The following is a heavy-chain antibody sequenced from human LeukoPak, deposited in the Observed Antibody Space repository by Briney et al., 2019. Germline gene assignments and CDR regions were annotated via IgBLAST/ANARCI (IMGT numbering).Heavy chain of an antibody. V-gene: IGHV3-23*01. J-gene: IGHJ5*02. CDR2: ISGSGGST. Sequence: GGSLRLSCAASGFTFSSYGMSWVRQAPGKGLEWVSAISGSGGSTYYADSVKGRFTISRDNSKNSLYLQMNSLRTEDTALYYCAKESSPYEGWFDPWGQGTLVTVSS. CDR1: GFTFSSYG. CDR3: AKESSPYEGWFDP. D-gene: IGHD3-3*01.